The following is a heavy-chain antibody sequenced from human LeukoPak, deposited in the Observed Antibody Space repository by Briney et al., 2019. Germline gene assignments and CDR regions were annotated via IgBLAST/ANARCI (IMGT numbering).Heavy chain of an antibody. CDR1: GYTFTGYY. CDR3: ARDERYDSSGYPFDY. CDR2: INPNSGGT. Sequence: HRASVKVSCKASGYTFTGYYMHWARQAPGQGLEWMGWINPNSGGTNYAQKFQGRVTMTRDTSISTAYMKLSRLRSDDTAVYYCARDERYDSSGYPFDYWGQGTLVTVSS. J-gene: IGHJ4*02. V-gene: IGHV1-2*02. D-gene: IGHD3-22*01.